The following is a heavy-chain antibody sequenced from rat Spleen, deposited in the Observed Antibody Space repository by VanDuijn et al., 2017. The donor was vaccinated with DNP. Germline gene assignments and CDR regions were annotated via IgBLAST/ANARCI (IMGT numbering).Heavy chain of an antibody. J-gene: IGHJ2*01. CDR2: IKAKSNNYAT. D-gene: IGHD4-3*01. CDR3: AWFHSSGDY. CDR1: GFTFSTAW. Sequence: EVQVLESGGGLVQPGKSLKLSCDTSGFTFSTAWMYWYRQFPEKRLEWVARIKAKSNNYATDYTESVKGRFTISRDDSKSSIYLQMTNLKEEDTAIYYCAWFHSSGDYWGQGVMVTVSS. V-gene: IGHV6-6*01.